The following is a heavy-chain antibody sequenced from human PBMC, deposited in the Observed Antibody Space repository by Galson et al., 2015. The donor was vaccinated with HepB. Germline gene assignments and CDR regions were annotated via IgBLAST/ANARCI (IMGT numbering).Heavy chain of an antibody. CDR2: MYHTGST. J-gene: IGHJ4*02. Sequence: LSLTCTVSGGSISRHYWTWIRQSPGKGLEWIAYMYHTGSTRYNPSLMSRVTISMDTSKNQFSLRLGSVTAADTGVYICARLYSTTWYVDYWGQGALVTVSS. V-gene: IGHV4-59*08. D-gene: IGHD6-13*01. CDR3: ARLYSTTWYVDY. CDR1: GGSISRHY.